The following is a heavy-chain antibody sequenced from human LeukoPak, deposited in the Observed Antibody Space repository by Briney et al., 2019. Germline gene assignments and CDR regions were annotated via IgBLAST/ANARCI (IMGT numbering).Heavy chain of an antibody. CDR2: TIPIFGTA. J-gene: IGHJ5*02. V-gene: IGHV1-69*13. CDR3: ARDNSVRDEAWWFNP. Sequence: ASVKVSCKASGGTFSSYAISWVRQAPGQGLEWMGGTIPIFGTANYAQKFQGRVTITADESTSPAYMELSSLRSEDTAVYYCARDNSVRDEAWWFNPWGQGTLVTVSS. CDR1: GGTFSSYA. D-gene: IGHD5-24*01.